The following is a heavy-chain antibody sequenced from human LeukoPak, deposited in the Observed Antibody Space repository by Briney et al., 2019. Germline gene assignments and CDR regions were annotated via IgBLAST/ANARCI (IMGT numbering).Heavy chain of an antibody. D-gene: IGHD4-17*01. Sequence: ASVKVSCKASGYTFTSYYIHWVRQALGQGLEWMGVIISSSGSATYAQTFQGRVILTRDTSTSTVYMELSGLRFEDTAVYYCARDTPIEFADYGDYEDWFDPWGQGTLVTVSS. V-gene: IGHV1-46*01. CDR3: ARDTPIEFADYGDYEDWFDP. CDR1: GYTFTSYY. J-gene: IGHJ5*02. CDR2: IISSSGSA.